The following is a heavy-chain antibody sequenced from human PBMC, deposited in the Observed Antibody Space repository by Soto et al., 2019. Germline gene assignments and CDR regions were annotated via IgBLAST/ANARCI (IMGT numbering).Heavy chain of an antibody. V-gene: IGHV4-31*02. J-gene: IGHJ6*02. CDR2: IYYSGST. CDR3: ARETGSSDAHYYCYGMDV. CDR1: GGSISSGGYY. Sequence: SETLSLTCTVSGGSISSGGYYWSWIRQHPGKGLEWIGYIYYSGSTYYNPSLKSRVTISVDTSKNQFSLKLSSVTAADTAVYYCARETGSSDAHYYCYGMDVWGQGTTVTVSS. D-gene: IGHD6-6*01.